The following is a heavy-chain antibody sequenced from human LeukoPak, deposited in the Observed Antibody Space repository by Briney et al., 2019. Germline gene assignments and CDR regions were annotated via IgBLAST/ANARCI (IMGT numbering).Heavy chain of an antibody. CDR1: GGSFSGYY. V-gene: IGHV4-34*01. CDR3: ARGPRRGIVVVPAAIVY. J-gene: IGHJ4*02. D-gene: IGHD2-2*02. CDR2: INHSGST. Sequence: PSETLSLTCAVYGGSFSGYYWSWIRQPPGKGLEWIGEINHSGSTNYNPSLKSRVTISVDTSKNQFSLKLSSVTAADTAVYYCARGPRRGIVVVPAAIVYWGQGTLVTVSS.